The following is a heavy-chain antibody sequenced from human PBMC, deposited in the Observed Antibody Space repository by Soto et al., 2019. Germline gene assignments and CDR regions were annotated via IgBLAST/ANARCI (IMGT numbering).Heavy chain of an antibody. CDR3: AKEFRYCGGDCSEPYYYYGMYV. D-gene: IGHD2-21*02. J-gene: IGHJ6*02. V-gene: IGHV3-30*18. Sequence: PGGSLRLSCAASGFTFSSYGMHWVRQAPGKGLEWVAVISYDGSNKYYADSVKGRFTISRDNSKNTLYLQMNSLRAEDTAVYYCAKEFRYCGGDCSEPYYYYGMYVWGQGTTVTVSS. CDR1: GFTFSSYG. CDR2: ISYDGSNK.